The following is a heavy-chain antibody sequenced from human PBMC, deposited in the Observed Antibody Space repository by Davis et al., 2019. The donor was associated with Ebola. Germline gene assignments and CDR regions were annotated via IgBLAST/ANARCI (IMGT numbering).Heavy chain of an antibody. CDR2: ISAYNGNT. V-gene: IGHV1-18*01. CDR1: GYTFTSYG. Sequence: ASVKVSCKASGYTFTSYGISWVRQATGQGLEWMGWISAYNGNTNYAQKLQGRVTMTTDTSTSTAYMELRSLRSEDTAVYYCARDGMGDYVLDYWGQGTLVTVSA. D-gene: IGHD4-17*01. CDR3: ARDGMGDYVLDY. J-gene: IGHJ4*02.